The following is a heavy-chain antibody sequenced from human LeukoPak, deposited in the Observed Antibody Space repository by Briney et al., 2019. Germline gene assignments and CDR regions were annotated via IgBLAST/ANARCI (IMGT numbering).Heavy chain of an antibody. CDR2: IYYTGST. Sequence: PSETLSLTCTVSGGSISTYYWSWIRRPPGKGLEWIASIYYTGSTNYNPSLKSRVTISVDTSKNQFSLKLNSVTAADAAVYYCARHSPEYNYAMDVWGQGTTVTVSS. CDR3: ARHSPEYNYAMDV. J-gene: IGHJ6*02. V-gene: IGHV4-59*08. CDR1: GGSISTYY.